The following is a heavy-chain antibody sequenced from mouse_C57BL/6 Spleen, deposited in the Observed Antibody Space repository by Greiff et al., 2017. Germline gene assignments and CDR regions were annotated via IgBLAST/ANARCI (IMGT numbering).Heavy chain of an antibody. CDR1: GFTFSDYG. V-gene: IGHV5-17*01. D-gene: IGHD1-1*01. Sequence: EVKLMESGGGLVKPGGSLKLSCAASGFTFSDYGMHWVRQAPEKGLEWIAYISSGSSTIYYADTVKGRFTISRDNAKNTLFLQMTSLRSEDTAMYYCARSTVDYWGQGTTLTVSS. CDR3: ARSTVDY. J-gene: IGHJ2*01. CDR2: ISSGSSTI.